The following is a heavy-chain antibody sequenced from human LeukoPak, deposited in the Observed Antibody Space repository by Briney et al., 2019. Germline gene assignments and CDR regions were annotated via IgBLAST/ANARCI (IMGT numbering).Heavy chain of an antibody. CDR1: GYTFTGYF. D-gene: IGHD2-21*01. CDR3: ARDPPAIGVGIDY. CDR2: INANNGDT. Sequence: ASVKVSCKASGYTFTGYFIHWVRQAPGQGLEWMGWINANNGDTDYAQRFQGRVTITRDTSIGTAYMELSRLISDDTAVYYCARDPPAIGVGIDYWGQGTLVTVSS. V-gene: IGHV1-2*02. J-gene: IGHJ4*02.